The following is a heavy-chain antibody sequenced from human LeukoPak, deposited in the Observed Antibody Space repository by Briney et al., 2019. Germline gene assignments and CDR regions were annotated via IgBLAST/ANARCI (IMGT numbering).Heavy chain of an antibody. CDR1: GGSISSYY. V-gene: IGHV4-59*12. Sequence: SETLSLTCTVSGGSISSYYWSWIRQPPGKGLEWIGYIYYSGSTNYNPSLKSRVTISVDTSKNQFSLKLTSVTAADTAVYYCATRRQVLYHFDNWGQGVLVTVSS. D-gene: IGHD4/OR15-4a*01. CDR3: ATRRQVLYHFDN. J-gene: IGHJ4*02. CDR2: IYYSGST.